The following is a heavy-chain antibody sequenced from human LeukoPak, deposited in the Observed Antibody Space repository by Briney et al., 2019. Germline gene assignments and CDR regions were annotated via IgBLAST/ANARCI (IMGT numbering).Heavy chain of an antibody. D-gene: IGHD3-10*01. CDR3: ARGGNYYYGSGS. CDR2: MNPNSGNT. J-gene: IGHJ4*02. V-gene: IGHV1-8*01. CDR1: GYTFTSYD. Sequence: ASVKVSCKASGYTFTSYDINWVRQATGQGLEWMGWMNPNSGNTGYAQKFQGRVTMTRNTSISTAYMELSSLRSEDTAVYYCARGGNYYYGSGSWGQGTLVTVSS.